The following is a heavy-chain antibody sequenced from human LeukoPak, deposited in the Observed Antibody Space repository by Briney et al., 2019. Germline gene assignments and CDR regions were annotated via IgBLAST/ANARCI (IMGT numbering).Heavy chain of an antibody. V-gene: IGHV4-34*01. CDR2: INHSGST. CDR3: ARVPMYYYGPGSYPGAFDI. CDR1: GGSFSGYY. D-gene: IGHD3-10*01. Sequence: KPSETLSLTCAVYGGSFSGYYWSWIRQPPGKGLEWIGEINHSGSTNYNPSLKSRVTISVDTSKNQFSLKLSSVTAADTAVYYCARVPMYYYGPGSYPGAFDIWGQGTMVTVSS. J-gene: IGHJ3*02.